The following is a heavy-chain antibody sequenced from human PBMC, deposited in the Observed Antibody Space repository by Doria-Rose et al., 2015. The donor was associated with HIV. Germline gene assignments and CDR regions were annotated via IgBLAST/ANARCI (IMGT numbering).Heavy chain of an antibody. D-gene: IGHD6-13*01. J-gene: IGHJ4*02. CDR1: GVSLSSPGMG. CDR3: ARIKSSRWYHKYYFDF. CDR2: MFSDDER. V-gene: IGHV2-26*01. Sequence: QITLKESGPVLVKPTETLTLTCTVSGVSLSSPGMGVSWIRQPPGKALEWLANMFSDDERSYKTSLKSRLTISRGTFKGQVVLTMTDMDPVDTATYYCARIKSSRWYHKYYFDFWGQGTLVIVSA.